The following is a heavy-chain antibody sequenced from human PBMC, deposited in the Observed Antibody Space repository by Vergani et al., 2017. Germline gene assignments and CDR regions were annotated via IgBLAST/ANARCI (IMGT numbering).Heavy chain of an antibody. V-gene: IGHV4-34*01. D-gene: IGHD4-17*01. J-gene: IGHJ6*02. Sequence: QVQLQQWGAGLLKPSETLSLTCAVYGGSFSGYYWSWIRQPPGKGLEWIGEINHSGSTNYNPSLKSRVTISVDTSKNQFSLKLSSVTAADTAVYYCARGHQDGDYVYYYYYGMDVWGQGTTVTVSS. CDR3: ARGHQDGDYVYYYYYGMDV. CDR2: INHSGST. CDR1: GGSFSGYY.